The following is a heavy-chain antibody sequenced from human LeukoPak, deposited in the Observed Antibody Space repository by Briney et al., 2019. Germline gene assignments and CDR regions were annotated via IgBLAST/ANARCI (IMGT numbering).Heavy chain of an antibody. D-gene: IGHD3-22*01. CDR3: ARERGDNSGYLYLNWFDP. CDR2: ISSSGSST. J-gene: IGHJ5*02. CDR1: GFTFSDYY. Sequence: GGSLRLSCAASGFTFSDYYMSWIRQAPGKGLEWISYISSSGSSTSYADSVKGRFTISRDNAKNSLYLQMNSLRAEDTAVYYCARERGDNSGYLYLNWFDPWGQGTLVTVSS. V-gene: IGHV3-11*01.